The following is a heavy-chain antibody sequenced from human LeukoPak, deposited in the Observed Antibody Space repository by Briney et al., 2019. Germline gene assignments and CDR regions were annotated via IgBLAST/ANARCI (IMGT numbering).Heavy chain of an antibody. Sequence: SETLSLTCAVSGASLSSTNWWNWVRQPPGKGREWLGEIYHSGSTNYNPSLKSRVTMSVDKSKNQFSLKLSSVTAADTAVYFCARENTVTTTFEYWGQGILVTVSS. D-gene: IGHD4-17*01. CDR3: ARENTVTTTFEY. CDR2: IYHSGST. J-gene: IGHJ4*02. CDR1: GASLSSTNW. V-gene: IGHV4-4*02.